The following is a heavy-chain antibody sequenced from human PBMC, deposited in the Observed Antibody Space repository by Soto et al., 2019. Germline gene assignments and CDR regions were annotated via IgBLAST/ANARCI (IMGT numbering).Heavy chain of an antibody. D-gene: IGHD3-10*01. J-gene: IGHJ4*02. CDR2: IYSGGYT. CDR1: GFTVSNNY. CDR3: GTNPGGGGY. Sequence: EVQLVESGGGLIQPGGSLRLSCAVSGFTVSNNYMSWVRQAPGKGLEGVSVIYSGGYTAYGDSVKGRFTISRDNSKNTHILQIKGLGADDPAVFYWGTNPGGGGYWGQGTLVTVSS. V-gene: IGHV3-53*01.